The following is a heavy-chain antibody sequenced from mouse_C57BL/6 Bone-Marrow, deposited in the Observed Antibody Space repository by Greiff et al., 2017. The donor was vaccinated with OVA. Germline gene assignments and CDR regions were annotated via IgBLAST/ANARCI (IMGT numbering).Heavy chain of an antibody. V-gene: IGHV5-17*01. J-gene: IGHJ2*01. CDR1: GFTFSDYG. CDR2: ISSGSSTI. CDR3: ARAVSYYSKGYFDY. D-gene: IGHD2-5*01. Sequence: EVQGVESGGGLVKPGGSLKLSCAASGFTFSDYGMHWVRQAPEKGLEWVAYISSGSSTIYYADTVKGRFTMSRDNAKNTLFLQMTSLRSEDTAMYYCARAVSYYSKGYFDYWGQGTTLTVSS.